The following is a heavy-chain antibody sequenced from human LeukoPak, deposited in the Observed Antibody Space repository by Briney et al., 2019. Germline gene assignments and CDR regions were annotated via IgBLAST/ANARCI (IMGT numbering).Heavy chain of an antibody. Sequence: PGGSLRLSCAASGFTFSSYSMNWVRHAPGKGLEWVSSISSSSSYIYYADSVKGRFTISRDNAKNSLYLQMNSLRAEDTAVYYCARDTWELPVSDAFDIWGQGTMVTVSS. V-gene: IGHV3-21*01. D-gene: IGHD1-26*01. CDR1: GFTFSSYS. J-gene: IGHJ3*02. CDR2: ISSSSSYI. CDR3: ARDTWELPVSDAFDI.